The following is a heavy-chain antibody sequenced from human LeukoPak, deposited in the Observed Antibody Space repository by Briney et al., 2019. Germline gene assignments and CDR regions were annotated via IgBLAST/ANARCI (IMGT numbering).Heavy chain of an antibody. CDR3: AREPGLARSTFFDY. CDR2: INPSGGST. CDR1: GYTFTSYG. Sequence: ASVKVSCKASGYTFTSYGISWVRQAPGQGLEWMGIINPSGGSTSYAQKFQGRVTMTRDTSTSTVYMELSSLRSEDTAVYYCAREPGLARSTFFDYWGQGTLVTVS. D-gene: IGHD3-16*01. V-gene: IGHV1-46*01. J-gene: IGHJ4*02.